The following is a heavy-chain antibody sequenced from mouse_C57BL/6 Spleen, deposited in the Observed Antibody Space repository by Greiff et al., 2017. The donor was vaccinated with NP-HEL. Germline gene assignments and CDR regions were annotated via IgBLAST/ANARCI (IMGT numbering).Heavy chain of an antibody. CDR3: ARSGGSSFWFAY. J-gene: IGHJ3*01. CDR2: IYPGSGST. Sequence: LQQPGAELVKPGASVKMSCKASGYTFTSYWITWVKQRPGQGLEWIGDIYPGSGSTDYNEKFKSKATLTVDTSSSTAYMQLSSLTSEDSAVYYCARSGGSSFWFAYWGQGTLVTVSA. D-gene: IGHD1-1*01. CDR1: GYTFTSYW. V-gene: IGHV1-55*01.